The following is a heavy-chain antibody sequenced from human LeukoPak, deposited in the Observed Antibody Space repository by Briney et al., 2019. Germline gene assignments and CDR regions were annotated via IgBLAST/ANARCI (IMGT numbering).Heavy chain of an antibody. D-gene: IGHD5-12*01. CDR2: IYYSGST. CDR1: GGSISSHY. V-gene: IGHV4-59*11. CDR3: ARGPVATIGYGMDV. J-gene: IGHJ6*02. Sequence: SETLSLTCTVSGGSISSHYWSWIRQPPGKGLEWIGYIYYSGSTNYNPSLKSRVTISVDTSKNQFSLKLNSVTAAGTAVYYCARGPVATIGYGMDVWGQVTTVTVSS.